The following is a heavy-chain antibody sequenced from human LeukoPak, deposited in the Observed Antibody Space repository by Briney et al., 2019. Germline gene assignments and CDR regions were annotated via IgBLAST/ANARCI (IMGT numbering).Heavy chain of an antibody. D-gene: IGHD3-9*01. V-gene: IGHV4-59*01. J-gene: IGHJ6*03. CDR3: AKQGRDWLRDYYYYMDV. Sequence: SETLSLTCTVSGASFSSYYWSWLRQPPGKGLEWIAYIFYNGNTKYNPSLKSRVTISVDTSKNQFSLKLSSVTAADTAVYYCAKQGRDWLRDYYYYMDVWGKGTTVTISS. CDR1: GASFSSYY. CDR2: IFYNGNT.